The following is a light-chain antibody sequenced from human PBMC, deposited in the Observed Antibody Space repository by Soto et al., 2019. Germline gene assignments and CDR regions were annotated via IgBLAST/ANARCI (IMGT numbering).Light chain of an antibody. CDR2: GAS. J-gene: IGKJ1*01. CDR3: QQYGSSGT. V-gene: IGKV3-20*01. Sequence: VMTQSPATLSVSPGERATLSCRASQSVSSNLAWYQQKPGQAPRLLIYGASNRATGIPDRFSGSGSGTDFTLTISRLEPEDFAVYYCQQYGSSGTFGQGTKVDIK. CDR1: QSVSSN.